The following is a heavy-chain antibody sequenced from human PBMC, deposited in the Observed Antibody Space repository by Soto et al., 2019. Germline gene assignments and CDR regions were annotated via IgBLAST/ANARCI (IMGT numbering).Heavy chain of an antibody. CDR3: ARGPPSASSSWYYFDY. J-gene: IGHJ4*02. D-gene: IGHD6-13*01. CDR1: GYTFTSYD. CDR2: MNPNSGNT. Sequence: ASVKVSCKASGYTFTSYDINWVRQATGQGLEWMGWMNPNSGNTGYAQKLQGRVTMTRNTSISTAYMELSSLRSEDTAVYYCARGPPSASSSWYYFDYWGQGTLVTVSS. V-gene: IGHV1-8*01.